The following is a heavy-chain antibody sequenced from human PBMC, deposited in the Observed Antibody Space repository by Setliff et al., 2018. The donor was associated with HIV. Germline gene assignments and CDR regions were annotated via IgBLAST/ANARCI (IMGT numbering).Heavy chain of an antibody. V-gene: IGHV4-34*11. CDR3: ARDNYDSRGYFFGY. CDR2: IYYSGRT. D-gene: IGHD3-22*01. CDR1: GGSLDGYY. Sequence: SETLSLTCTVYGGSLDGYYWSWIRQPPGKGLEWIGNIYYSGRTYSNPSLKSRLTISKDTSKNQFSLQLSTVTAADTAVYYCARDNYDSRGYFFGYWGQGTLVTVSS. J-gene: IGHJ4*02.